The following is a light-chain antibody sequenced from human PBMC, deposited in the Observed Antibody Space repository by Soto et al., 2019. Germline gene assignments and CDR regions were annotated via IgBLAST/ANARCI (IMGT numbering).Light chain of an antibody. CDR3: SSFAGSNNVG. J-gene: IGLJ3*02. Sequence: QSALTQPPSASGSPGQSVTISCTGTSSDVGGYNYVSWYQQHPGKAPKLMIYVVSKGPSGVPDRFSGSKSGNTASLPDSGLQAEDEADYYCSSFAGSNNVGFGGGTKLTVL. CDR1: SSDVGGYNY. CDR2: VVS. V-gene: IGLV2-8*01.